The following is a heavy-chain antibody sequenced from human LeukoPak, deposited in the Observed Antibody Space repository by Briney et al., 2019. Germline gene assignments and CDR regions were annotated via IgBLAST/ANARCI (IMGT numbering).Heavy chain of an antibody. D-gene: IGHD3-9*01. CDR3: ARGKRSFDWFFRH. J-gene: IGHJ4*02. CDR2: IKPSSGDT. Sequence: ASVQVSCKTSGYTFTGYYIHWVRPAPGQGPEWMGWIKPSSGDTNYAQKFLGRVTITRDTSISTAYMEVSRLRSDDTAVYYCARGKRSFDWFFRHWGQGSLVTVSS. V-gene: IGHV1-2*02. CDR1: GYTFTGYY.